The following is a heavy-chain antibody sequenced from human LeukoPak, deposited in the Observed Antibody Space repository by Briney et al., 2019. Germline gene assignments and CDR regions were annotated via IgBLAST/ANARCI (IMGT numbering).Heavy chain of an antibody. CDR3: AKDEGFITLIQGVGTTYYYYMDV. Sequence: GSLRLSCAASGFTFSDTWMHWVRPAPGKGLVWVSRIRSDGSDTRYAESVKGRFTISRDNAKNTLYLQMNSLRAEDTAVYYCAKDEGFITLIQGVGTTYYYYMDVWGKGTTVTVSS. V-gene: IGHV3-74*01. D-gene: IGHD3-10*01. J-gene: IGHJ6*03. CDR1: GFTFSDTW. CDR2: IRSDGSDT.